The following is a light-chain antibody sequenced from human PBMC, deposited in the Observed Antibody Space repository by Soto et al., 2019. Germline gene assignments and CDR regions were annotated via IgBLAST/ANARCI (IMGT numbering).Light chain of an antibody. Sequence: DIQMTQSPSSLSASVGDRVTITCRASQSISSYLNWYQQKPGKAPKLLIYAASSLQSGVPSRFSGSGSGTAFTLTISSLQPEDFSTYYCQQSYSTPHVTFGPGTKVDIK. CDR3: QQSYSTPHVT. CDR1: QSISSY. V-gene: IGKV1-39*01. J-gene: IGKJ3*01. CDR2: AAS.